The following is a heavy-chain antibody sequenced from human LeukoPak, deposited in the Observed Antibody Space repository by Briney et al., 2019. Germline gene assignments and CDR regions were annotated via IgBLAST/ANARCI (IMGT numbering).Heavy chain of an antibody. J-gene: IGHJ4*02. CDR3: ASGYYDSFRFDY. Sequence: ASVKVSCKASGYTFTGYYMHWVRQAPGQGLEWMGRINPNSGGTNYAQKFQGRVTMTRDKSISTAYMELSRLRSDDTAVYYCASGYYDSFRFDYWGQGTLVTVSS. CDR1: GYTFTGYY. CDR2: INPNSGGT. V-gene: IGHV1-2*06. D-gene: IGHD3-22*01.